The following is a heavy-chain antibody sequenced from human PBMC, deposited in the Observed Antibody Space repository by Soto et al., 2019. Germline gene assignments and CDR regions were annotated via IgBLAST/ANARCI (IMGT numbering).Heavy chain of an antibody. Sequence: SETLSLTCAVYGESFSGYYWSWIRQPPGKGLEWIGEINHSGSTNYNPSLKSRVTISVDTSKNQFSLKLSSVTAADTAVYYCARGQATMVRGVIASIYYYYGMDVWGQGTTVTVSS. CDR3: ARGQATMVRGVIASIYYYYGMDV. V-gene: IGHV4-34*01. D-gene: IGHD3-10*01. CDR2: INHSGST. J-gene: IGHJ6*02. CDR1: GESFSGYY.